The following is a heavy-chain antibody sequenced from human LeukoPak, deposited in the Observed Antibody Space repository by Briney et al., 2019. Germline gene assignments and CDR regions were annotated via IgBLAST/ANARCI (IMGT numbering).Heavy chain of an antibody. CDR3: ALTKDIVVVPAAQFDY. D-gene: IGHD2-2*01. CDR2: ISAYNGNT. J-gene: IGHJ4*02. CDR1: VYTFTSYG. Sequence: ASVKVSCKASVYTFTSYGISWVRQAPGQGLEWMGWISAYNGNTNYAQKLQGRVTMTTDTSTSTAYMELRSLRSDDTAVYYCALTKDIVVVPAAQFDYWGQGTLVTVSS. V-gene: IGHV1-18*04.